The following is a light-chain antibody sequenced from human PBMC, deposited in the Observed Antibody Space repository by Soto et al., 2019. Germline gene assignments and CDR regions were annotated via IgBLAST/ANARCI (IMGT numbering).Light chain of an antibody. J-gene: IGKJ3*01. CDR1: QSLLHSNGYNY. CDR3: MQALQTPL. CDR2: LGS. V-gene: IGKV2-28*01. Sequence: DIVMTQSPLSLPVTPGEPASISCRSSQSLLHSNGYNYLDWDLQKPGQSPQLLIYLGSNRASGVPDRFSGRGSGTDFTLKISRVEAADVGVYYCMQALQTPLFGPGTKVDIK.